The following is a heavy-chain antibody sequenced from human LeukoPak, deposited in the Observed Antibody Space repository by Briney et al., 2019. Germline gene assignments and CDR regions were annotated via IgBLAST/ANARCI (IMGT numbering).Heavy chain of an antibody. Sequence: GGSLRLSCAASGFTFSSYSMNWVRQAPGKGPEWVSSISSSSYIYYADSVKGRFTISRDNAKNSLYLQMNSLRAEDTAVYYCARDQGATNYFDYWGQGTLVTVSS. CDR1: GFTFSSYS. CDR2: ISSSSYI. CDR3: ARDQGATNYFDY. V-gene: IGHV3-21*01. D-gene: IGHD1-26*01. J-gene: IGHJ4*02.